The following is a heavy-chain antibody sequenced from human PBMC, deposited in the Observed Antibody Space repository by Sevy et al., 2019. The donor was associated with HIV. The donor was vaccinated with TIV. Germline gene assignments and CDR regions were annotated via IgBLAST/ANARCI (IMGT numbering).Heavy chain of an antibody. J-gene: IGHJ4*02. CDR3: ARARAYYYDNSGYSFDC. D-gene: IGHD3-22*01. CDR1: GFTLSSYW. CDR2: IKQDGSEK. V-gene: IGHV3-7*01. Sequence: GGSLRLSCAASGFTLSSYWMSWVRQAPGKGLEWVANIKQDGSEKYYVDSVKGRFTISRDNAKNSLYLQMNSLRVEDTAAYYCARARAYYYDNSGYSFDCWGQGTLVTVSS.